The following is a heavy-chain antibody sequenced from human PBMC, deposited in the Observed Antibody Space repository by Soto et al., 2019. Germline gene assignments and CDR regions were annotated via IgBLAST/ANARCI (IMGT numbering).Heavy chain of an antibody. Sequence: QVQVQESGPGLVKPSETLSLTCAVSGVSVTSGSHHFIWIRQPPGKGLEWIGQTGSTNYNPSLKSRISISLDTSKHQFSLNLSSVTSADTAGYYCGVYRAGSGGNGYCGQGTLVTISS. V-gene: IGHV4-61*01. J-gene: IGHJ4*02. CDR1: GVSVTSGSHH. CDR2: QTGST. CDR3: GVYRAGSGGNGY. D-gene: IGHD6-19*01.